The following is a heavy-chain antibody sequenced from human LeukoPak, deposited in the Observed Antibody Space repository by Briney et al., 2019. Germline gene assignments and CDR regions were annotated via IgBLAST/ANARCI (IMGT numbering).Heavy chain of an antibody. J-gene: IGHJ3*02. CDR1: GYSISTGYY. Sequence: KPSETLSLTCTVSGYSISTGYYWDWIRQPPGKGLEWIGNIFYSGSTYYSPSLRSRVTISLDTSRNQFSLKLNSVTAADTAVYYCAKSNGYGLVDIWGQGTMVTVSS. D-gene: IGHD3-10*01. CDR3: AKSNGYGLVDI. CDR2: IFYSGST. V-gene: IGHV4-38-2*02.